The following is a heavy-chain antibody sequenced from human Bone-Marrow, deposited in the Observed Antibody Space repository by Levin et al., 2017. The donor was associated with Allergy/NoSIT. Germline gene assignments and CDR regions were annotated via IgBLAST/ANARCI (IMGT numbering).Heavy chain of an antibody. CDR1: GFDFNTHD. Sequence: GGSLRLSCRGSGFDFNTHDMNWVRQAPGQGLEWVSSISGNSHYVYYADSVKGRFSISRDNAKNSMFLHMNSLRVEDTAVYYCARSQWRSGWSYYYYGMDVWGRGTTLTVSS. D-gene: IGHD6-19*01. J-gene: IGHJ6*02. CDR2: ISGNSHYV. CDR3: ARSQWRSGWSYYYYGMDV. V-gene: IGHV3-21*06.